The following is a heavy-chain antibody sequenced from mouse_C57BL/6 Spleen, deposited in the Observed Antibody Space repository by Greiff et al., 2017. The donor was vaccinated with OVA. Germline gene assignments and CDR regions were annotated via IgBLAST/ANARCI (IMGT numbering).Heavy chain of an antibody. J-gene: IGHJ1*03. Sequence: DVQLQESGPGLVKPSQSLSLTCSVTGYSITSGYYWNWIRQFPGNKLEWMGYISYDGSNNYNPSLKNRISITRDTSKNQFFLKLNSVTTEDTATYYCARDQDDGYWYFDVWGTGTTVTVSS. V-gene: IGHV3-6*01. CDR1: GYSITSGYY. D-gene: IGHD2-3*01. CDR3: ARDQDDGYWYFDV. CDR2: ISYDGSN.